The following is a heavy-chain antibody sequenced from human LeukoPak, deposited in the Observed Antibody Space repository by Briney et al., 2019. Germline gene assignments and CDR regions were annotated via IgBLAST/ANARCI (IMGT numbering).Heavy chain of an antibody. CDR1: GGSISSPIYY. Sequence: SETLSLTCTVSGGSISSPIYYWGWIRQPPGKGLEWIGSIYYSGSTYDNPSLKSRVTISVDTSKNQFSPKLSSLTAADTAVYYCARTACSGGTCYSQRGAFDIWGQGTMVTVSS. CDR2: IYYSGST. D-gene: IGHD2-15*01. J-gene: IGHJ3*02. CDR3: ARTACSGGTCYSQRGAFDI. V-gene: IGHV4-39*07.